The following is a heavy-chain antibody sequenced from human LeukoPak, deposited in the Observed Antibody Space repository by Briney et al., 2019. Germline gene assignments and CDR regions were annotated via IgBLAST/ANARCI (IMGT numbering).Heavy chain of an antibody. CDR2: ISNGGGST. Sequence: GGSLRLSCAASGFTFSSYAMHWVRQAPGKGLEYVSAISNGGGSTHYANSVKGRFTISRDNSKNTLYLQMGSLRAEDMTVYYCARPYYDIWSAYVYWGQGTLVTVSS. CDR1: GFTFSSYA. J-gene: IGHJ4*02. V-gene: IGHV3-64*01. CDR3: ARPYYDIWSAYVY. D-gene: IGHD3-3*01.